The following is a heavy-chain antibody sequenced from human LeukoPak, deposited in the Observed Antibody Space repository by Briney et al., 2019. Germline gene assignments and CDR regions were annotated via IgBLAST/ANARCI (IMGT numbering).Heavy chain of an antibody. CDR3: AKNTMVRGYYFDY. V-gene: IGHV3-23*01. CDR1: GFTFSSYS. CDR2: ISGSGGST. J-gene: IGHJ4*02. D-gene: IGHD3-10*01. Sequence: GGSLRLSCAASGFTFSSYSMNWVRQAPGKGLDWVSAISGSGGSTYYADSVKGRFTISRDNSKNTLYLQMNSLRAEDTAVYYCAKNTMVRGYYFDYWGQGTLVTVSS.